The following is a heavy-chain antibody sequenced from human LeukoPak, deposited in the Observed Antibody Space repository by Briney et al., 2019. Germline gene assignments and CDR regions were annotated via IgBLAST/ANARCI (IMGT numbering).Heavy chain of an antibody. D-gene: IGHD2-21*02. CDR2: IKQDGRDK. J-gene: IGHJ6*02. CDR1: GFTFSSYW. V-gene: IGHV3-7*01. Sequence: GGSLRLSCAASGFTFSSYWMNWVRQAPGKGLEWVATIKQDGRDKYYVDSVKGRFTISRDNPKNSLFLQMNSLRAEDTAVYYCARYCGGDCYGMDVWGQGTTVTVSS. CDR3: ARYCGGDCYGMDV.